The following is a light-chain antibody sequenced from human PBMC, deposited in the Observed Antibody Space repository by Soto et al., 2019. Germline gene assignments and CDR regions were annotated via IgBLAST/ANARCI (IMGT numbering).Light chain of an antibody. J-gene: IGKJ5*01. Sequence: IVLTQSPATLSLWPGETAILSCRASQTVSSYLSWYQHKPGQAPRLLIYDASNRAPGIPARFSGSGSGTDFTLTISSLEPEDFAVYYCQQRSTSITVGQGTRLEIE. CDR2: DAS. V-gene: IGKV3-11*01. CDR1: QTVSSY. CDR3: QQRSTSIT.